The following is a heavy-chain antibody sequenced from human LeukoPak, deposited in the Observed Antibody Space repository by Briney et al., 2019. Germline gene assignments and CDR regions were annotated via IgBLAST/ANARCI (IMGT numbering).Heavy chain of an antibody. J-gene: IGHJ3*02. CDR1: GGSFSGYY. D-gene: IGHD4-17*01. Sequence: ETLSLTCAVYGGSFSGYYWSWIRQPPGKGLEWIGEINHSGSTNYNPSLKSRVTISVDTSKNQFSLKLSSVTAADTAVYYCARGGYGDYAFDIWGQGTMVTVSS. CDR2: INHSGST. V-gene: IGHV4-34*01. CDR3: ARGGYGDYAFDI.